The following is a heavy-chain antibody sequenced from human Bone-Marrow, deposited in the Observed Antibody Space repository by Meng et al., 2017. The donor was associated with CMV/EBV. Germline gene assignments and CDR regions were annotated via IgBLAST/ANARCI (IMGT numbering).Heavy chain of an antibody. J-gene: IGHJ4*02. CDR3: AKVPSASGDY. D-gene: IGHD3-10*01. CDR1: GFTFSNYA. Sequence: GGSLRLSCAASGFTFSNYAMSWVRQAPGKGLEWVSAISGSGGSTYYADSVKGRFTISRDNSKNTLYLQMNSLRAEDTALYYCAKVPSASGDYWGQGTLVTVSS. CDR2: ISGSGGST. V-gene: IGHV3-23*01.